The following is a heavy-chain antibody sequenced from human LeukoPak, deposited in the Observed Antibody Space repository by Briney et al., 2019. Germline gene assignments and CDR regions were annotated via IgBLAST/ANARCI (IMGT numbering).Heavy chain of an antibody. D-gene: IGHD3-10*01. J-gene: IGHJ3*02. CDR3: VRVRGGSVRGGFDI. CDR1: GFTFSSYS. CDR2: ISSSSSYI. V-gene: IGHV3-21*01. Sequence: GGSLRLSSAASGFTFSSYSMNWVRQAPGKGLEWVSSISSSSSYIYYADSVQGRFTISRDSSQNTLYLQMNSLRTEDTAVYYCVRVRGGSVRGGFDIWGQGTLVSVSS.